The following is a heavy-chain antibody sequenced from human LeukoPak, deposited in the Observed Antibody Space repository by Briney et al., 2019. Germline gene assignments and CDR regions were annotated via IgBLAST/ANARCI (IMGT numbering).Heavy chain of an antibody. CDR2: IIPIFGTA. Sequence: GSSVKVSCKASGGTLSSYAISWVRQAPGQGLEWMGGIIPIFGTANYAQKFQGRVTITTDESTSTAYMELSSLRSEDTAVYYRARVRLIGDFDIWGQGTMVTVSS. J-gene: IGHJ3*02. CDR1: GGTLSSYA. D-gene: IGHD3-10*01. CDR3: ARVRLIGDFDI. V-gene: IGHV1-69*05.